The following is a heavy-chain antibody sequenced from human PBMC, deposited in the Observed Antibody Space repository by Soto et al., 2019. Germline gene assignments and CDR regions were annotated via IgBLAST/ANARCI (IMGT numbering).Heavy chain of an antibody. D-gene: IGHD1-1*01. CDR1: GGSISRGDHS. CDR3: ARGRQLFDY. Sequence: QVQLQESGPGLVKPSQTLSLTCSVSGGSISRGDHSWTWIRQPPGKGLEWIGSINYSGSPYYIPSLKSRVNMSVDTSKNQFSLNLTSVTAADTAVYFCARGRQLFDYWGRGTLVTVSS. CDR2: INYSGSP. J-gene: IGHJ4*02. V-gene: IGHV4-30-4*01.